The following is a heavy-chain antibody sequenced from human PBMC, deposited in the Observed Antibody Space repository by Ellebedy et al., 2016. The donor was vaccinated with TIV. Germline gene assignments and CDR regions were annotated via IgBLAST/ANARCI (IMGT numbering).Heavy chain of an antibody. CDR1: GGSISSYY. Sequence: MPGGSLRLSCTVSGGSISSYYWSWIRQLPGKGLARIGYMYYSGSTNYNPSLKSRVTISVDTSKNQFSLTLRSVTAADTAVYYCAGTAARWYSPSVWGQGTLVSVSS. J-gene: IGHJ4*02. CDR2: MYYSGST. CDR3: AGTAARWYSPSV. D-gene: IGHD2-15*01. V-gene: IGHV4-59*08.